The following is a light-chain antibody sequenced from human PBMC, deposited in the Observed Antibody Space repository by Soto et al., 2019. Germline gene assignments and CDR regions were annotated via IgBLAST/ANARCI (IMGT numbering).Light chain of an antibody. Sequence: EILLTQSPATLSLSPGERATLSCRASQSVSNYLAWYQKKPGKAPRLLIYDASNRATGLPARLSGSGYGTDLTLTISSIENEDFAVYLCQHRSNSTLTFGGGTKVDIK. J-gene: IGKJ4*01. CDR2: DAS. CDR1: QSVSNY. V-gene: IGKV3-11*01. CDR3: QHRSNSTLT.